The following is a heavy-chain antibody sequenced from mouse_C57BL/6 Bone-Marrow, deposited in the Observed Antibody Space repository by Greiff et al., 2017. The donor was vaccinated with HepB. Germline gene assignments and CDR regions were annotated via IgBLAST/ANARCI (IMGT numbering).Heavy chain of an antibody. CDR2: IYPGNSDT. D-gene: IGHD1-1*01. J-gene: IGHJ3*01. CDR1: GYTFTSYW. V-gene: IGHV1-5*01. Sequence: VQLQQSGTVLARPGASVKMSCKTSGYTFTSYWMHWVKQRPGQGLEWIGAIYPGNSDTSYNQTFKGKAKLTAVTSASTAYMELSSLTNEDSAVYYCTRRDYYGSRYGFAYWGQGTLVTVSA. CDR3: TRRDYYGSRYGFAY.